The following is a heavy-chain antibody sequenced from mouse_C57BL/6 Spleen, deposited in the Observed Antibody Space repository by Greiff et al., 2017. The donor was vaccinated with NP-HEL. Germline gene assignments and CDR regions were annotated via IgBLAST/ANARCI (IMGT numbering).Heavy chain of an antibody. J-gene: IGHJ4*01. CDR3: AREGDYYGSSYGSAMDY. Sequence: VQLQQSGPELVKPGASVKMSCKASGYTFTDYNMHWVKQSHGKSLEWIGYINPNNGGTSYNQKFKGKATLTVNKSSSTAYMELRSLTSEDSAVYYCAREGDYYGSSYGSAMDYWGQGTSVTVSS. CDR1: GYTFTDYN. D-gene: IGHD1-1*01. CDR2: INPNNGGT. V-gene: IGHV1-22*01.